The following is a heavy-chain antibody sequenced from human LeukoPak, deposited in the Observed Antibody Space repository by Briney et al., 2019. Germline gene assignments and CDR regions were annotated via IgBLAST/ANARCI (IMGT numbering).Heavy chain of an antibody. CDR3: TRERRGSYYAFES. V-gene: IGHV3-11*01. CDR2: VTSSGSST. CDR1: GFSISDHN. Sequence: GGSLRLSCAASGFSISDHNMSWIRQSPGKGLEWISYVTSSGSSTKYADSVKGRFTISRDNAKNSVALQMNSLRAEDTAVYYCTRERRGSYYAFESWGQGTLVTVSS. J-gene: IGHJ4*02. D-gene: IGHD3-10*01.